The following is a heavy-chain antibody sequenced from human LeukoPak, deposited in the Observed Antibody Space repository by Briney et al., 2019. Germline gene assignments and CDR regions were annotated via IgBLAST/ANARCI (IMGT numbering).Heavy chain of an antibody. CDR1: GYTFTGYY. CDR2: INPNSGGT. D-gene: IGHD3-22*01. Sequence: ASVKVSCKASGYTFTGYYMHWVRQAPGQGLEWMGWINPNSGGTNYAQKFQGWVTMTRDTSISTAYMELSRLRSDDTAVYYCARASGYYDSSGYPWAFDIWGQGTMVTVSS. V-gene: IGHV1-2*04. J-gene: IGHJ3*02. CDR3: ARASGYYDSSGYPWAFDI.